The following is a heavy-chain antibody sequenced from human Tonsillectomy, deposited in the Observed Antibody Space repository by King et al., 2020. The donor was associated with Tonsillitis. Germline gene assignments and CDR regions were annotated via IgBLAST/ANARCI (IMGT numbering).Heavy chain of an antibody. Sequence: VQLVESGGGLVQPGGSLRLSCAASGFTFSSYWMSWVRQAPGKGLEWVANIKQDGSEKYYVDSVKGRFTISRDNAKNSLYLQMNSPRAEDTAVYYCARGTDCGGDCSFDYWGQGTLVTVSS. CDR1: GFTFSSYW. CDR3: ARGTDCGGDCSFDY. D-gene: IGHD2-21*02. CDR2: IKQDGSEK. J-gene: IGHJ4*02. V-gene: IGHV3-7*01.